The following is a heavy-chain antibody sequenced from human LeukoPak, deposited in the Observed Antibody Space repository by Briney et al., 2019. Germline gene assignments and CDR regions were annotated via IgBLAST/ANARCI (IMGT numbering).Heavy chain of an antibody. J-gene: IGHJ4*02. Sequence: SETLSLTCTVSGGSLSNSYWSWIRQPPGKGLEWNGYIHYSESTDYNPSLKSRVTISVDTSKNQFSLNLSSLTAADTAVYYCAGVWFGELSLDYWGQGTLVTVSS. CDR2: IHYSEST. CDR1: GGSLSNSY. V-gene: IGHV4-59*01. D-gene: IGHD3-10*01. CDR3: AGVWFGELSLDY.